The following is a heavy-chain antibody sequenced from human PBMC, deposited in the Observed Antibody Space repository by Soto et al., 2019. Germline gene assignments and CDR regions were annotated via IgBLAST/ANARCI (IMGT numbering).Heavy chain of an antibody. CDR3: AKCAYYSGWYFAL. Sequence: EVHLLESGGGLVQPGGSLRLSCAASEFTFSSYAMSWVRQAPGKGLEWVSAISGSGGSTDYEDAVKGRFTISRDSSKNVLYLHMNSLIAEDTALYYCAKCAYYSGWYFALWGRGTLVTVSS. CDR1: EFTFSSYA. CDR2: ISGSGGST. J-gene: IGHJ2*01. V-gene: IGHV3-23*01. D-gene: IGHD3-22*01.